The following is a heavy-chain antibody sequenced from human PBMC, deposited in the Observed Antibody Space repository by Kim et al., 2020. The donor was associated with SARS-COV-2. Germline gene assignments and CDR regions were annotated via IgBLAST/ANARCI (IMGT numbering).Heavy chain of an antibody. CDR2: IKQDGSQK. CDR3: ARDKGWVREAAVPTSFDY. J-gene: IGHJ4*02. D-gene: IGHD6-13*01. CDR1: GFTFSGFW. V-gene: IGHV3-7*03. Sequence: GGSLRLSCAASGFTFSGFWMSWVRQAPGKGLEWVASIKQDGSQKHYVDSVKGRFTISRDNAKNSLFLQMNSLGAEDTAVYYCARDKGWVREAAVPTSFDYWGQGTLVTVSS.